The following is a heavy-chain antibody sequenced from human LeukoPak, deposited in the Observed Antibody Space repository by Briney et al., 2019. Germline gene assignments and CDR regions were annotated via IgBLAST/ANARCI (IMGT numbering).Heavy chain of an antibody. CDR3: ARVPAATPNNWFDP. CDR1: GCTFSSYA. Sequence: SVKVSYKASGCTFSSYAISWVRQAPGQGLEWMGGIIPIFGTANYAQKFQGRVTITADKSTSTAYMELSSLRSEDTAVYYCARVPAATPNNWFDPWGQGTLVTVSS. V-gene: IGHV1-69*06. D-gene: IGHD2-2*01. J-gene: IGHJ5*02. CDR2: IIPIFGTA.